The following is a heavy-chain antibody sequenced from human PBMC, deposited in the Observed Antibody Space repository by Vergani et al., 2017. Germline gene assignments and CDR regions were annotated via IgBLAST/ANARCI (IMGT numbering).Heavy chain of an antibody. Sequence: QVQLQESGPGLVKPSETLSLTCTVSGGSISSYYWSWIRQPPGKGLEWIGSIYYSGSTYSNPSLKRRVTISVDTSKNQFSLKLSSVTAADTAVYYCARRYCGGDCYSSEALDYWGQGTLVTVSS. CDR3: ARRYCGGDCYSSEALDY. D-gene: IGHD2-21*01. CDR2: IYYSGST. V-gene: IGHV4-59*12. CDR1: GGSISSYY. J-gene: IGHJ4*02.